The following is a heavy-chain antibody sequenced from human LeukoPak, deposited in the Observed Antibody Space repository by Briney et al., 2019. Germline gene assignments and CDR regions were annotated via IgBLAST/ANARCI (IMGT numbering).Heavy chain of an antibody. Sequence: KSGGSLRLSCAASGFTFSTYAMNWVRQAPGKGLEWVSSISSSSSYIYYADSVKGRFTISRDNAKNSLYLQMNSLRAGDTAVYYCARDLQQSTLSNNWFDPWGQGTLVTVSS. CDR3: ARDLQQSTLSNNWFDP. J-gene: IGHJ5*02. V-gene: IGHV3-21*01. D-gene: IGHD6-13*01. CDR2: ISSSSSYI. CDR1: GFTFSTYA.